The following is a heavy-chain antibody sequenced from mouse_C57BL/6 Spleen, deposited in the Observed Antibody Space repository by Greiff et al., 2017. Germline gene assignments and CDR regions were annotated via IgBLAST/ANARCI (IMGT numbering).Heavy chain of an antibody. CDR2: ISYDGSN. CDR1: GYSITSGYY. V-gene: IGHV3-6*01. J-gene: IGHJ3*01. CDR3: ARDLYYDYDGPFAY. D-gene: IGHD2-4*01. Sequence: DVQLQESGPGLVKPSQSLSLTCSVTGYSITSGYYWNWIRQFPGNKLEWMGYISYDGSNNYNPSLKNRISITRDTSKNQFFLKLNSVTTEDTATYYCARDLYYDYDGPFAYWGQGTLVTVSA.